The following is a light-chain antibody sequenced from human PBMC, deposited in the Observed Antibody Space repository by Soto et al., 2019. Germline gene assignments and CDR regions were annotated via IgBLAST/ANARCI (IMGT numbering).Light chain of an antibody. Sequence: DIQMTQSPSSLSAAVGDRVTITCRASQSISSSLRWYQQRPGKAPNLLIYLASSLQSGVPSRFSGSGSGTDFTLTISSLQFEDFATYYCQQSYSTPYSFGQGTKLAIK. CDR2: LAS. CDR1: QSISSS. J-gene: IGKJ2*03. CDR3: QQSYSTPYS. V-gene: IGKV1-39*01.